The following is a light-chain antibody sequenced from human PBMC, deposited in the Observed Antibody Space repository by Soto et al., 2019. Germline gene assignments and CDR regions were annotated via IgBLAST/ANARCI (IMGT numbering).Light chain of an antibody. CDR2: DVS. J-gene: IGKJ1*01. Sequence: DIQMTQSPSTVSAYVGDSVTITCRASQSITTWLAWYQQRPGKAPMLLIYDVSSLQSGVPSRFSGSGSGTEFTLTISSLQPDDFATYYCQHYNSYSEAFGQGTKVDIK. CDR1: QSITTW. V-gene: IGKV1-5*01. CDR3: QHYNSYSEA.